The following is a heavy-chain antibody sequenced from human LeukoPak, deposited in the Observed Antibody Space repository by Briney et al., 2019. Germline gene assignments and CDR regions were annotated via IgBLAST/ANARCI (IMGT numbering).Heavy chain of an antibody. V-gene: IGHV3-7*01. CDR1: GFTFSSCW. CDR2: IKQDASEK. Sequence: GGSLRLSCAASGFTFSSCWMSWVRQAPGKGLEWVANIKQDASEKNYLDSVKGRFTISRDNAKNSLYLQMNSLRAEDTAVYYCARPREAYGMDVWGQGTTVTVSS. J-gene: IGHJ6*02. CDR3: ARPREAYGMDV.